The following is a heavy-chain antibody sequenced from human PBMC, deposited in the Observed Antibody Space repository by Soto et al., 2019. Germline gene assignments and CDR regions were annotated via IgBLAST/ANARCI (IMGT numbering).Heavy chain of an antibody. CDR1: GGSFSGYY. V-gene: IGHV4-34*01. D-gene: IGHD2-2*01. Sequence: SETLSLTCAVYGGSFSGYYWSWIRQPPGKGLEWIGEINHSGSTNYNPSLKSRVTISVDTSKNQFSLKLSSVTAADTAVYYCARGISNIVPAAMWGYYYYYYMDVWGKGTTVTVSS. CDR3: ARGISNIVPAAMWGYYYYYYMDV. CDR2: INHSGST. J-gene: IGHJ6*03.